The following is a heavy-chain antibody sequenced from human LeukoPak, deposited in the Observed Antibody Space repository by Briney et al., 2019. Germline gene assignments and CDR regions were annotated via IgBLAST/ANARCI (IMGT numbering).Heavy chain of an antibody. D-gene: IGHD5-24*01. V-gene: IGHV3-23*01. CDR1: GFTFSSYA. Sequence: GGSLRLSCAASGFTFSSYAMNWVRQAPGKGLEWVSTISGGGGSTYYADSVKGRFTISRDNPKNTLYLQMNSLRAEDTAVYYCAKGRRDGYNFDFDYWGQGTLVTVSS. J-gene: IGHJ4*02. CDR3: AKGRRDGYNFDFDY. CDR2: ISGGGGST.